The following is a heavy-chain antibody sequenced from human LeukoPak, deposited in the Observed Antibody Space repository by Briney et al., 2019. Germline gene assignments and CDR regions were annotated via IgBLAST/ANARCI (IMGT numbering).Heavy chain of an antibody. Sequence: SVKVSCKASGYTFSSYAISWVRQAPGQGLEWMGRIIPILGIANYAQKFQGRVTITADKSTSTAYMELSSLRSEDTAVYYCARPYSYGNYYYYGMDVWGQGTTVTVSS. D-gene: IGHD5-18*01. J-gene: IGHJ6*02. CDR3: ARPYSYGNYYYYGMDV. CDR1: GYTFSSYA. V-gene: IGHV1-69*04. CDR2: IIPILGIA.